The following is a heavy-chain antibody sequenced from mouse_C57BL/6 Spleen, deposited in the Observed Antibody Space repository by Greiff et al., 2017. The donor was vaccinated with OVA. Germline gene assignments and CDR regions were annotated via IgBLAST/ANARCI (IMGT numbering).Heavy chain of an antibody. V-gene: IGHV3-6*01. J-gene: IGHJ3*01. CDR2: ISYDGSN. Sequence: EVQLMESGPGLVKPSQSLSLTCSVTGYSITSGYYWNWIRQFPGNKLEWMGYISYDGSNNYNPSLKNRISITRDTSKNQFFLKLNSVTTEDTATYYCARGDRFAYWGQGTLVTVSA. CDR3: ARGDRFAY. D-gene: IGHD3-3*01. CDR1: GYSITSGYY.